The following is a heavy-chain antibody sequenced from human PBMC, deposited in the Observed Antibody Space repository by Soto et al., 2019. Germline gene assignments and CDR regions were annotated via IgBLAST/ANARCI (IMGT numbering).Heavy chain of an antibody. Sequence: QVQLVQSGAEVKKPGASVTVSCKTSGYTFSNYGINWVRQAPGQGLEWMGWISGYNGNTNYAQTVQGRVTMTKDTSTGTAYMELRSLKSDDTAIYYCSRFIMVGGWFDPNYYHGMDVWGQGTTVTVSS. D-gene: IGHD6-19*01. CDR3: SRFIMVGGWFDPNYYHGMDV. CDR1: GYTFSNYG. V-gene: IGHV1-18*01. J-gene: IGHJ6*02. CDR2: ISGYNGNT.